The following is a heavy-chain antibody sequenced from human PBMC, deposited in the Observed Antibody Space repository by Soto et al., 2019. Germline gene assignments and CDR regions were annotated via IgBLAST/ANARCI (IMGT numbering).Heavy chain of an antibody. D-gene: IGHD1-26*01. Sequence: SETLSLTCTVSGGSVSSSSYYWGWIRQPPGKGLEWIGSIYYSGSTYYNPSLKSRVTISVDTSKNHFSLKLSSVTAADTAVYYCATQEVGGSYVYTFDPWGQGTLVTVSS. CDR1: GGSVSSSSYY. V-gene: IGHV4-39*02. CDR2: IYYSGST. CDR3: ATQEVGGSYVYTFDP. J-gene: IGHJ5*02.